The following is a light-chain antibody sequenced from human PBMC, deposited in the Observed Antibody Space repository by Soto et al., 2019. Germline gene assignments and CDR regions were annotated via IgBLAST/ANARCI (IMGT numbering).Light chain of an antibody. CDR3: QQFKDYLWT. V-gene: IGKV1-5*01. J-gene: IGKJ1*01. CDR1: QTINNL. CDR2: DAS. Sequence: DIQMTQSPSTLSASVGDTVTITCRTSQTINNLLAWYQQKPGRAPSLIIFDASTLERGVPSRFSGSGSGTEFTLIISSLQPDDFATYYCQQFKDYLWTFGQGTKV.